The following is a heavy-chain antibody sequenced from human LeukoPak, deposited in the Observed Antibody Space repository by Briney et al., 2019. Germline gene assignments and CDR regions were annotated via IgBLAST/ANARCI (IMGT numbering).Heavy chain of an antibody. CDR2: ISGSGGST. J-gene: IGHJ4*02. V-gene: IGHV3-23*01. D-gene: IGHD3-22*01. CDR3: TKDNSFVVDSSGYYQN. Sequence: GGSLRLSCAASGFTFSSYAMSWVRQAPGKGLEWVSVISGSGGSTYYADSVKGRFTISRDNSKNTLYLQMNSLRAEDTAVYYCTKDNSFVVDSSGYYQNWGQGTLVTVSS. CDR1: GFTFSSYA.